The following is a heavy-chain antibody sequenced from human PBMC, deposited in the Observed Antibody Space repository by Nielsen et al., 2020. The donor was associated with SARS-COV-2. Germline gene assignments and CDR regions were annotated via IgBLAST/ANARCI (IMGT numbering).Heavy chain of an antibody. V-gene: IGHV3-7*03. J-gene: IGHJ4*02. D-gene: IGHD5-12*01. Sequence: GGSLRLSCAASGFTFSSYWMSWVRQAPGKGLEWVANIKQDGSEKYYVDSVKGRFTISRDNAKNSLYLQMNSLRAEDTASYHCARGWRLRPHFDYWGQGTLVTVSS. CDR3: ARGWRLRPHFDY. CDR1: GFTFSSYW. CDR2: IKQDGSEK.